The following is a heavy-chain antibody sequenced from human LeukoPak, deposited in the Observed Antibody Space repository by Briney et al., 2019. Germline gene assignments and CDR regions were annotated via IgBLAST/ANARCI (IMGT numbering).Heavy chain of an antibody. J-gene: IGHJ4*02. V-gene: IGHV3-53*01. CDR3: ARGPTNLRFPSFYFDY. D-gene: IGHD1/OR15-1a*01. CDR2: IYSGGST. CDR1: GFTVSSNY. Sequence: GGSLRLSCAASGFTVSSNYMSWVRQAPGKGLEWVSVIYSGGSTYYADSVKGRFTISRDNSKNTLYLQMNSLRAEDTAVYYCARGPTNLRFPSFYFDYWGQGTLVTVSS.